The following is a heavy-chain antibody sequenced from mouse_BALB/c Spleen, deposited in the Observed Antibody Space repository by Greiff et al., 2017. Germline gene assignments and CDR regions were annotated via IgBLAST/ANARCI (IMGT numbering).Heavy chain of an antibody. CDR2: ISSGSSTI. CDR1: GFTFSSFG. Sequence: EVKLVESGGGLVQPGGSRKLSCAASGFTFSSFGMHWVRQAPEKGLEWVAYISSGSSTIYYADTVKGRFTITRDNPKNTLFLQMTSLRSEDTAMDYCARSAYGSSFFDYWGQGTTLTVSS. J-gene: IGHJ2*01. V-gene: IGHV5-17*02. CDR3: ARSAYGSSFFDY. D-gene: IGHD1-1*01.